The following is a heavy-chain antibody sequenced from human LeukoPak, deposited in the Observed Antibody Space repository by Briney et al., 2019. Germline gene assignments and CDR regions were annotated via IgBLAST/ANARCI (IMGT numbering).Heavy chain of an antibody. V-gene: IGHV1-8*01. Sequence: ASVKVSCKAPGYTFTSYDINWVRQATGQGLEWMGWMNPNSGNTGYAQKFQGRVTMTRNTSISTAYMELSSLRSEDTAVYYCATHVGSTVSQNTDYWGQGTLVTVSS. J-gene: IGHJ4*02. D-gene: IGHD4-17*01. CDR3: ATHVGSTVSQNTDY. CDR2: MNPNSGNT. CDR1: GYTFTSYD.